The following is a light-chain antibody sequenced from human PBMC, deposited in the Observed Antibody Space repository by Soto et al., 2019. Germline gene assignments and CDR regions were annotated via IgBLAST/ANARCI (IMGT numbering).Light chain of an antibody. J-gene: IGLJ2*01. Sequence: QPVLTQPPSASASLGASVTLTCTLSSGYSNYTVDWYQQRPGKGPRFVMRVGTGGVVGSKGDGIPDRFSVLGSGLNRYLTIKNIQEEDESDYHCGADHGSGSNFVVVFGGGTKLTVL. CDR3: GADHGSGSNFVVV. V-gene: IGLV9-49*01. CDR2: VGTGGVVG. CDR1: SGYSNYT.